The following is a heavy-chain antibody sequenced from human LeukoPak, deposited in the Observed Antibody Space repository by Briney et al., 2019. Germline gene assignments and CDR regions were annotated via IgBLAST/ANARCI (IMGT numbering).Heavy chain of an antibody. Sequence: ASVKVSCKAPGYTFTSYDINWVRQATGRGLEWMGWMNPNSGNTGYAQKFQGRVTMTRNTSISTAYMELSSLRSEDTAVYYCARTNYDFWSGYYYYYYMDVWGKGTTVTVSS. CDR2: MNPNSGNT. J-gene: IGHJ6*03. CDR1: GYTFTSYD. CDR3: ARTNYDFWSGYYYYYYMDV. V-gene: IGHV1-8*01. D-gene: IGHD3-3*01.